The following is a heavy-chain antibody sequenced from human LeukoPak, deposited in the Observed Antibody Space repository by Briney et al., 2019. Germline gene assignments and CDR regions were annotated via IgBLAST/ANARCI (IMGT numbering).Heavy chain of an antibody. V-gene: IGHV4-59*01. Sequence: SETLSLTCTVSGGTISSYYWSWIRQPPGKGLEWIGSIYYSGGTNYNPSRKSRIIISVDTSKNQFSLKLSSVAASDTAVYCCARWRGYAFDIGGQGTMVTVSS. CDR3: ARWRGYAFDI. CDR2: IYYSGGT. D-gene: IGHD3-16*01. J-gene: IGHJ3*02. CDR1: GGTISSYY.